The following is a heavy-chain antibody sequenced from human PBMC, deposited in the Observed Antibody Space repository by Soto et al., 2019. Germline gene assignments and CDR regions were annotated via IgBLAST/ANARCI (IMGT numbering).Heavy chain of an antibody. Sequence: QVQLVESGGGVVQPGRSLRLSCAASGFTFSGYGMHWVRQAPGKGLEWVAAIAHDGSNKQFADSVKGRFTFSRDISENTLYLEMHSLRAEDTAVYYCAKERLRYSYGFDGFELWGQGTMVTVSS. CDR1: GFTFSGYG. CDR2: IAHDGSNK. D-gene: IGHD5-18*01. CDR3: AKERLRYSYGFDGFEL. V-gene: IGHV3-30*18. J-gene: IGHJ3*01.